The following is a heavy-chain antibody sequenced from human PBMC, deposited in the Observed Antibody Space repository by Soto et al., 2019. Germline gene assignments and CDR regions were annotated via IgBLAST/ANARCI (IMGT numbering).Heavy chain of an antibody. J-gene: IGHJ6*02. CDR2: ISSSSSYI. Sequence: GGSLRLSCAASGFTFSSYSMNWVRQAPGKGLEWVSSISSSSSYIYYADSVKGRFTISRDNAKNSLYLQMNSLRADDTAVYYCARQYYYDSSGYYSNYYYYGMDVWGQGTTVTVSS. CDR1: GFTFSSYS. CDR3: ARQYYYDSSGYYSNYYYYGMDV. V-gene: IGHV3-21*01. D-gene: IGHD3-22*01.